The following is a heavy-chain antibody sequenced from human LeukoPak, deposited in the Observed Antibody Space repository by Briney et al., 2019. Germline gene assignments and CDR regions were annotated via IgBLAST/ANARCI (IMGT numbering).Heavy chain of an antibody. CDR2: IYHTGST. CDR3: ARTYGAVFDI. V-gene: IGHV4-4*03. Sequence: PGTLSLTCTASGGSISSSNWWSWVRQSPEKGLEWIGEIYHTGSTFYIPSLKSRVTMSVDKSKNQFSLKLSSVTAADTAVYYCARTYGAVFDIWGQGTRVTVSS. D-gene: IGHD3-10*01. CDR1: GGSISSSNW. J-gene: IGHJ3*02.